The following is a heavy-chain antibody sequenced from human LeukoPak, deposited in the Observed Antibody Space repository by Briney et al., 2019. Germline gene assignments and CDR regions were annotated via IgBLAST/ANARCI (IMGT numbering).Heavy chain of an antibody. CDR2: ISAYNGNT. V-gene: IGHV1-18*01. J-gene: IGHJ3*02. CDR3: ARLLTYYYDSSGYHDAFDI. CDR1: GYTFTSYG. Sequence: ASVKVSCKASGYTFTSYGISWVRQAPGQGLEWMGWISAYNGNTNYAQKLQGRVTMTTDTSTSTAYMELRSLRSDDTAVYYCARLLTYYYDSSGYHDAFDIWSQGTWSPSLQ. D-gene: IGHD3-22*01.